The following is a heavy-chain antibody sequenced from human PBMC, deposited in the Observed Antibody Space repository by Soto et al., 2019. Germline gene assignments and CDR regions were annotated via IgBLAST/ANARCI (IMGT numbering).Heavy chain of an antibody. CDR2: IRSKADGDTT. D-gene: IGHD5-12*01. V-gene: IGHV3-15*01. CDR1: GLTLSNSW. Sequence: GGSLRLSCAASGLTLSNSWMSWARQAPGKGLEWVGHIRSKADGDTTDYSAPVKGRFTISRDDSKNMMYLQMNSLKSEDTAIYYCCPAHGSIWGQGIMVPVS. J-gene: IGHJ3*02. CDR3: CPAHGSI.